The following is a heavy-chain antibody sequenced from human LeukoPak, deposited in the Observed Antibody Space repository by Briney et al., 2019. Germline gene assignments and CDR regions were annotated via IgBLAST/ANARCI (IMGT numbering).Heavy chain of an antibody. V-gene: IGHV3-53*01. Sequence: GGSLRLSCAASGFTVSSNYMSWVRQAPGKGLEWVSVIYSGGSTYYADSVKGRFTISRDNSKNTLYLQMNSLRDEDTAVYYCARDRTSPRIMITFGGFRHYYGMDVWGQGTTVTVSS. J-gene: IGHJ6*02. D-gene: IGHD3-16*01. CDR2: IYSGGST. CDR3: ARDRTSPRIMITFGGFRHYYGMDV. CDR1: GFTVSSNY.